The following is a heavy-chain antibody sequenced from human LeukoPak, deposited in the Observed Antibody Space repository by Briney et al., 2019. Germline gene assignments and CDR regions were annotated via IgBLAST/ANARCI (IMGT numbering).Heavy chain of an antibody. D-gene: IGHD4-23*01. CDR1: GFTSRRYA. CDR3: AKEYRSVGRGRNAFYV. CDR2: LSAIVDST. V-gene: IGHV3-23*01. J-gene: IGHJ3*01. Sequence: GGSLRLSCAASGFTSRRYAMNCVREAPGEGLECVSSLSAIVDSTYSAQSVRGRLTISRETSKSTVSLQMNRLVPEDRAVYYGAKEYRSVGRGRNAFYVGGQGTMVTVSS.